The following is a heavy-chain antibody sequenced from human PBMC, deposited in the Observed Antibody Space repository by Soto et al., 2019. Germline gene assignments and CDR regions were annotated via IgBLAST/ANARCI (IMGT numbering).Heavy chain of an antibody. Sequence: SETLSITCTVSGGSMTSSNWWNWVRQSPGKGLEWIGEAHHSGRTNYNPSLKSRVTISVDKSKNHFSLKLSSVTAADTAVYYCARSEATGLDYWGQGTLVTVSS. J-gene: IGHJ4*02. CDR1: GGSMTSSNW. D-gene: IGHD1-26*01. CDR2: AHHSGRT. V-gene: IGHV4-4*02. CDR3: ARSEATGLDY.